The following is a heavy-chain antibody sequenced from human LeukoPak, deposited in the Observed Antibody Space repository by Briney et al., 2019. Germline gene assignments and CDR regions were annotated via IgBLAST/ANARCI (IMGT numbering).Heavy chain of an antibody. CDR3: ARDPGSGYEEHFDY. V-gene: IGHV3-20*04. Sequence: GGSLRLSCAASGFTFGNYGMSWVRQAPGKGLEWVSGINWNGGSTGYADSVKGRFTISRDNAKNSLYLQMNSLRAEDTAVYYCARDPGSGYEEHFDYWGQGTLVTVSS. CDR2: INWNGGST. J-gene: IGHJ4*02. D-gene: IGHD5-12*01. CDR1: GFTFGNYG.